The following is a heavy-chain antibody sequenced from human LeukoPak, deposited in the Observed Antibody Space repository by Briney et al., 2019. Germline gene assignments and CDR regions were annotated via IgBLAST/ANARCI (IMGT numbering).Heavy chain of an antibody. CDR3: ARDGSGWTDDDAFDV. D-gene: IGHD6-19*01. V-gene: IGHV4-4*07. J-gene: IGHJ3*01. Sequence: PSETLSLTCTVSGASINSHYWNWIRQPGGKGLEWIGRIYTSGRTKYNPSLKNRVTISVDKSKNQFSLNLTSVTAADTAVYYCARDGSGWTDDDAFDVWGQGTMVTVSS. CDR2: IYTSGRT. CDR1: GASINSHY.